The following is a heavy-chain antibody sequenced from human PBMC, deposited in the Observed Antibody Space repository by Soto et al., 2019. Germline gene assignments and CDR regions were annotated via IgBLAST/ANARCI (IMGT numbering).Heavy chain of an antibody. D-gene: IGHD2-21*02. V-gene: IGHV2-5*02. CDR2: IYWDDDK. CDR1: GFSLSTSGVG. Sequence: QITLKESGPTLVKPTQTLTLTCTFSGFSLSTSGVGVGWIRQPPGKALEWLALIYWDDDKRYSPSLKSRLTITKDTSKTQVVLTMTTMDPVDTATYYCARPCGGDCYSKGDYWGQGTLVTVSS. J-gene: IGHJ4*02. CDR3: ARPCGGDCYSKGDY.